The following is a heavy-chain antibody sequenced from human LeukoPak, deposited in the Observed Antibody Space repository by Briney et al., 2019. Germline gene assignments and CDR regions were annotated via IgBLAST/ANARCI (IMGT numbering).Heavy chain of an antibody. CDR2: INTNSGGI. CDR1: GYTFTGYY. D-gene: IGHD5-24*01. CDR3: AGAGYRDGYNLYYHYYMDV. J-gene: IGHJ6*03. V-gene: IGHV1-2*02. Sequence: ASVKVSCKASGYTFTGYYMHWVRQAPGQGLEWMGWINTNSGGINYAQKFQGRVTMTGDTSISTAYMELSTLRSDDTAIYYCAGAGYRDGYNLYYHYYMDVWGKGTMVTVS.